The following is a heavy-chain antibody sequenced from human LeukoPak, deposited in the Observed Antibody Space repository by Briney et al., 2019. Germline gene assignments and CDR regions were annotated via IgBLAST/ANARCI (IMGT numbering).Heavy chain of an antibody. J-gene: IGHJ4*02. Sequence: GGSLRLSCAASGFTFSSYSMNWVRQAPGKGLEWVSSISSSSSYIYYADSVKGRFTISRDNAKNSLYLQMSSLRAEDTAVYYCARDYYDYVWGSYRYTSFDYWGQGTLVTISS. CDR2: ISSSSSYI. CDR3: ARDYYDYVWGSYRYTSFDY. D-gene: IGHD3-16*02. CDR1: GFTFSSYS. V-gene: IGHV3-21*01.